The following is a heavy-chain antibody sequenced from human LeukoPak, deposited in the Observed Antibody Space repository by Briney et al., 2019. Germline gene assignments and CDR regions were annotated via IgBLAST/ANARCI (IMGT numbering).Heavy chain of an antibody. Sequence: SETLSLTCTVSHYSISSNYYWGWIRQPPGKGLEWIGSIYHSGSTYYNPSLKSRDTISVDTSKNQFSLKLTSVTAADTAVYYCARSSGYMSYWGQGTLVTVSS. V-gene: IGHV4-38-2*02. J-gene: IGHJ4*02. D-gene: IGHD3-22*01. CDR3: ARSSGYMSY. CDR2: IYHSGST. CDR1: HYSISSNYY.